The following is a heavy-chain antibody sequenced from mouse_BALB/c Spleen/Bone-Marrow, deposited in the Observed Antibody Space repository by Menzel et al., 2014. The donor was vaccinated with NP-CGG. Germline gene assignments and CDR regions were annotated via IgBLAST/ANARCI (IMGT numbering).Heavy chain of an antibody. D-gene: IGHD2-4*01. J-gene: IGHJ3*01. CDR1: GYTFTSYW. Sequence: VQLQQSGTVLARPGASVKMSCKASGYTFTSYWMHWVKQRPGQGLEWIGAIYPGNSDTSYNQKFKGKAKLTAVTSTSTAYMGLSSLTNEDSAVYYCTRVITTGSAWFAYWGQGPLVTVSA. CDR2: IYPGNSDT. V-gene: IGHV1-5*01. CDR3: TRVITTGSAWFAY.